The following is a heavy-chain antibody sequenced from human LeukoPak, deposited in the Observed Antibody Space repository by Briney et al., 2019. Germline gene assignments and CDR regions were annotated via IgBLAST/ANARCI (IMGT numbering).Heavy chain of an antibody. V-gene: IGHV4-4*07. D-gene: IGHD6-13*01. CDR3: ARGGSKSWYPLMK. CDR2: IYHTGDT. CDR1: GGSFSNYY. J-gene: IGHJ4*01. Sequence: SETLSLTCSLSGGSFSNYYWHWIRQSAEKGLEWIGHIYHTGDTNDNPSLKSRLTISVDKSRNLFSLRLTPVTAADTAIYYCARGGSKSWYPLMKWGQGTLVTVSS.